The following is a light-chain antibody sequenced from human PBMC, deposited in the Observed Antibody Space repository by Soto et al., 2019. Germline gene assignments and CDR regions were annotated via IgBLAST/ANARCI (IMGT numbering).Light chain of an antibody. CDR2: GAS. CDR3: QQYNNWPQIT. Sequence: EIGMTQSPATLSVSPGESATLSCRASQSVSTSFLAWFQQKPGQAPRLLIYGASTRATGIPARFSGSGSGTEFTLTISSLQSEDFAVYYCQQYNNWPQIT. V-gene: IGKV3-15*01. J-gene: IGKJ5*01. CDR1: QSVSTSF.